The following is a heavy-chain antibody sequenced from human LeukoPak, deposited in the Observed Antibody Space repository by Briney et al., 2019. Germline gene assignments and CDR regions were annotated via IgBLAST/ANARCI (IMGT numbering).Heavy chain of an antibody. J-gene: IGHJ3*02. CDR2: IRSKSDGGTA. Sequence: GGSLRLSCVASGFTFSYSWMGWVRQAPGEGLEWVGRIRSKSDGGTADYAAVVKARFIISRDDSKDTLYLQMNSLKTEDTGIYYCAEFNTRDAFEIWGQGTMVTVSS. D-gene: IGHD1-26*01. CDR3: AEFNTRDAFEI. CDR1: GFTFSYSW. V-gene: IGHV3-15*01.